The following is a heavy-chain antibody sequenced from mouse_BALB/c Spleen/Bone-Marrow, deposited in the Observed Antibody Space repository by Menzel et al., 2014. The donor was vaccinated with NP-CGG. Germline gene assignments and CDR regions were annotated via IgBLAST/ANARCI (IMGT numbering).Heavy chain of an antibody. CDR2: INHSNGYT. CDR3: TREGAY. J-gene: IGHJ3*01. CDR1: GYTLTSYY. V-gene: IGHV1S81*02. Sequence: VQLQQSGAELVKPGASVKLSCKASGYTLTSYYMYWVKQRPGQGLEWIGEINHSNGYTNFNEKFKSKATLTVDKSSSTAYMQLSSLTSEDSAVYYCTREGAYWGQGTLVTVSA.